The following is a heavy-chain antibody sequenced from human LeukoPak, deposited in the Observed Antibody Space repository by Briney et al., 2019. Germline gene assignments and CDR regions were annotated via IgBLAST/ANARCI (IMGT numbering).Heavy chain of an antibody. D-gene: IGHD2-8*01. CDR3: AKAGYCTNGVCQNFDY. CDR1: GFTFSSYG. J-gene: IGHJ4*02. CDR2: ILYDGSNK. Sequence: GGSLRLSCAASGFTFSSYGMHWVRQAPGKGLEWVAVILYDGSNKYYADSVKGRFTISRDNSKNTLYLQMNSLRAEDTAVYYCAKAGYCTNGVCQNFDYWGQGTLVTVSS. V-gene: IGHV3-30*18.